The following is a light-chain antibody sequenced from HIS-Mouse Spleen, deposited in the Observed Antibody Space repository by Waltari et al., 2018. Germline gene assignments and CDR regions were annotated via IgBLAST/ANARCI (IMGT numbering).Light chain of an antibody. Sequence: SYELTQPPSVSVSPGQTARIPCPGDALPKKYAYWYQQKSGQAPVLVIYEDSKRPSGISERFSGSSSGTMATLTISGAQVEDEADYYCYSTDSSGNQVFGGGTKLTVL. CDR2: EDS. V-gene: IGLV3-10*01. J-gene: IGLJ2*01. CDR3: YSTDSSGNQV. CDR1: ALPKKY.